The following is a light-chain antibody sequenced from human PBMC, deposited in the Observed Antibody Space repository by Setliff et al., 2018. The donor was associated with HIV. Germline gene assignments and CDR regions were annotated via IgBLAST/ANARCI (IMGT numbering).Light chain of an antibody. CDR3: SPHTGSGFVL. J-gene: IGLJ2*01. V-gene: IGLV1-47*01. Sequence: QSVLTQPPSATGTPGQRVTISCSGSSSNIRINYVYWYQQFPGTAPKLLIHRNDQRPSGVPDRFSGSKSGTSASLAISGLRSEDEADYYCSPHTGSGFVLFGGGTKGTV. CDR1: SSNIRINY. CDR2: RND.